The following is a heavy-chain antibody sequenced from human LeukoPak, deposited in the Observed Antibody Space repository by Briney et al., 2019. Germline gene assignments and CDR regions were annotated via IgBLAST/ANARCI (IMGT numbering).Heavy chain of an antibody. CDR3: AKDMSYYDSSGYYYGGYFDY. V-gene: IGHV3-23*01. D-gene: IGHD3-22*01. J-gene: IGHJ4*02. CDR2: ISGSGGST. CDR1: GFTFSSYA. Sequence: GGSLRLSCAASGFTFSSYAMSWVRQAPGKGLEWVSAISGSGGSTYYADSVKGRFTISRDNSKNTLYLQMNSLRAEDTAVYYCAKDMSYYDSSGYYYGGYFDYWGQGTLVTVSS.